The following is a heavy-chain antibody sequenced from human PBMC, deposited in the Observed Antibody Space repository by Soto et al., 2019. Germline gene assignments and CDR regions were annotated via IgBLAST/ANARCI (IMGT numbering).Heavy chain of an antibody. D-gene: IGHD3-16*02. J-gene: IGHJ3*02. CDR2: ISYDGSNK. Sequence: GGSLRLSCAASGFTFSSYGMHWVRQAPGKGLEWVAVISYDGSNKYYADSVKGRFTISRDNSKNTLYLQMNSLRAEDTAVYYCVLVWGSYRYAFDIWGQGTMVTVSS. CDR1: GFTFSSYG. V-gene: IGHV3-30*03. CDR3: VLVWGSYRYAFDI.